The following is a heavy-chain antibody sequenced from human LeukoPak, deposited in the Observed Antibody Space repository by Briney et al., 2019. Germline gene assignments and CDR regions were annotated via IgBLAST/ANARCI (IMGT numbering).Heavy chain of an antibody. CDR2: INTNTGNP. J-gene: IGHJ6*02. V-gene: IGHV7-4-1*02. CDR1: GYTFTSYA. Sequence: ASVKVSCKASGYTFTSYAMNWVRQAPGQGLEWMGWINTNTGNPTYAQGFTGRFVFSLDTSVSTAYLQISSLKAEDTAVYYCARDRIAAAGAYNYYYGMDVWGQGTTVTVSS. CDR3: ARDRIAAAGAYNYYYGMDV. D-gene: IGHD6-13*01.